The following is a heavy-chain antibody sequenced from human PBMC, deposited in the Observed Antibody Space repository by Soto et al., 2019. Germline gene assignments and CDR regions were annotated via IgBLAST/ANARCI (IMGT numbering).Heavy chain of an antibody. V-gene: IGHV4-31*03. Sequence: PSETLSLTCTVSGRSISSRGYYCSWIRQHPGKGLEWIGYIYYSGSTYYNPSLKSRVTISVDTSKNEFSLKLSSVTAAEEAVYYCVGEEGILPGVSRTDYWGKETLV. CDR3: VGEEGILPGVSRTDY. CDR1: GRSISSRGYY. CDR2: IYYSGST. J-gene: IGHJ4*02. D-gene: IGHD2-2*01.